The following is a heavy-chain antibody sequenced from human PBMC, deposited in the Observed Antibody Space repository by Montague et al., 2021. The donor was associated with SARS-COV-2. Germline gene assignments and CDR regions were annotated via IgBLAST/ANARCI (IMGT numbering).Heavy chain of an antibody. Sequence: SETLSLTCAVYGGSFSDYHWSWIRQPPGGGLEWIGRINHGGSTKYNPSLRSRVTISIDMSKNQFSLKLSSVTAADTAVYYCARGTPGYWGQGTLVTVSS. J-gene: IGHJ4*02. CDR1: GGSFSDYH. CDR2: INHGGST. V-gene: IGHV4-34*01. CDR3: ARGTPGY. D-gene: IGHD2-2*03.